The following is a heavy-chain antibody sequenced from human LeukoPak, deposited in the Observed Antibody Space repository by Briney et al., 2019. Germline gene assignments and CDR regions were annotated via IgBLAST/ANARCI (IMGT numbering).Heavy chain of an antibody. Sequence: GGSLRLSCTASGFSVRTTYMSWVRQAPGKGLEWVSVLYTGGGTDHADSVKGRFTISRDNSKNTLYLQMNSLRAEDTAVYYCARENITMVRGVIDYWGQGTLVTVSS. CDR3: ARENITMVRGVIDY. J-gene: IGHJ4*02. D-gene: IGHD3-10*01. CDR2: LYTGGGT. CDR1: GFSVRTTY. V-gene: IGHV3-53*01.